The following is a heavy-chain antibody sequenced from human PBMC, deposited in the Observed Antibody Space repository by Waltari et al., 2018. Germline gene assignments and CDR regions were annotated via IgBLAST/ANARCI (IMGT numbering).Heavy chain of an antibody. CDR1: GFDFEEFA. Sequence: EVRLVESGGGLVQPGRSLRLSCVASGFDFEEFAMHWVRQLPGRGLEWVSGNSYNSGSRDYADSGKGRFTSSRDNANSALYLQMNSLRVEDTALYYCAKGPGLYYYGMDVWGQGTTVTVSS. V-gene: IGHV3-9*01. D-gene: IGHD1-1*01. CDR3: AKGPGLYYYGMDV. J-gene: IGHJ6*02. CDR2: NSYNSGSR.